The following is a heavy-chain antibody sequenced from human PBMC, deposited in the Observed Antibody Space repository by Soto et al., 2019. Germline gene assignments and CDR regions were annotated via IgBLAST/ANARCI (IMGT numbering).Heavy chain of an antibody. Sequence: QLPLVEAGGGVVPPGRSLRLSCAASGFTFSSYGMHWVRQAPGKGLEWVAVIWYDGSNKYYADSVKGRFTISRDNSKNTLYLQMNSLRAEDTAVYYCAVTSSEDFDYWGQGTLVSVSS. CDR3: AVTSSEDFDY. V-gene: IGHV3-33*01. CDR1: GFTFSSYG. CDR2: IWYDGSNK. D-gene: IGHD6-25*01. J-gene: IGHJ4*02.